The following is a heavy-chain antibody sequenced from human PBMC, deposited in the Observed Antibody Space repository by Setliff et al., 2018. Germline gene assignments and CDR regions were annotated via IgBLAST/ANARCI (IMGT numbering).Heavy chain of an antibody. CDR3: ARVSMYYNFWSGYYGERGEYFDY. CDR1: GGSIRSYY. J-gene: IGHJ4*02. CDR2: IYYSGST. Sequence: LSLTCTVSGGSIRSYYWSWIRQPPGKGLEWIGYIYYSGSTNYNPSLKSRVTISVDTSKNQFSLKLSSVTAADTAVYYCARVSMYYNFWSGYYGERGEYFDYWGQGTLVTVSS. V-gene: IGHV4-59*01. D-gene: IGHD3-3*01.